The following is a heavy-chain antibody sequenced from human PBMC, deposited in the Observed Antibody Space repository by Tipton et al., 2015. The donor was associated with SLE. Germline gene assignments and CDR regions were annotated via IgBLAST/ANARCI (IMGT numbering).Heavy chain of an antibody. J-gene: IGHJ4*02. CDR2: IYYSGST. Sequence: TLSLTCTVSGDSITSYYWSWIRQPPGKGLEWIGYIYYSGSTNYNPSLKSRVNISVDTSKNQFSLKLSSVTAADTAVYYCARRMVFGGDYFDYWGQGTLVTVSS. D-gene: IGHD3-10*02. CDR3: ARRMVFGGDYFDY. V-gene: IGHV4-59*08. CDR1: GDSITSYY.